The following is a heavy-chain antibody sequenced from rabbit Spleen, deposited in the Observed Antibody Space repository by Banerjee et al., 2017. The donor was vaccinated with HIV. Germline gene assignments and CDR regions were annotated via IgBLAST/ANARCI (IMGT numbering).Heavy chain of an antibody. J-gene: IGHJ6*01. V-gene: IGHV1S40*01. D-gene: IGHD6-1*01. CDR1: GVSFSFNSY. CDR2: IDSGSSGFT. Sequence: QSLEESGGDLVKPGASLTLTCTASGVSFSFNSYMCWVRQAPGKGLEWIACIDSGSSGFTYFASWAKGRFTISKTSSTTVTLQMTSLTVADTATYFCARDTASSFSSYGMDLWGQGTLVTVS. CDR3: ARDTASSFSSYGMDL.